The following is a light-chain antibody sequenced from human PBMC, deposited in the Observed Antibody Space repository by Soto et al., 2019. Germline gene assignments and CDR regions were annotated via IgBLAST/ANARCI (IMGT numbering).Light chain of an antibody. CDR2: GAS. Sequence: EVVLTQSPGTLSLSPGGRATLSCRASQSVSRRLAWYRQRPGQSPRLLISGASMRASGVPVRFSGSGSGTEFTLTISSLQSEDFAVYYCQQYNNWPPWTVGQGTKVDIK. J-gene: IGKJ1*01. CDR3: QQYNNWPPWT. V-gene: IGKV3D-15*01. CDR1: QSVSRR.